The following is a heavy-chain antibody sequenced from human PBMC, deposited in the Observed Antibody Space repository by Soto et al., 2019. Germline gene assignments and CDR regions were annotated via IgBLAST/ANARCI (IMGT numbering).Heavy chain of an antibody. V-gene: IGHV1-2*04. CDR2: INPNSGGT. Sequence: QVQLVQSGAEVKKPGASVKVSCKASGYTFTGYYMHWVRQAPGQGLEWMGWINPNSGGTKYVQKFQGWVTMTRDTSINTAYMELSRLRSDDTAVYYCARSVYGSASYYWTFDYWGQGTLVTVSS. CDR3: ARSVYGSASYYWTFDY. CDR1: GYTFTGYY. D-gene: IGHD3-10*01. J-gene: IGHJ4*02.